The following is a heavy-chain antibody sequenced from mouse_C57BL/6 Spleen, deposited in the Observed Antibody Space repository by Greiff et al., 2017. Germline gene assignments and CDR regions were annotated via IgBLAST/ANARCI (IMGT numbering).Heavy chain of an antibody. V-gene: IGHV1-69*01. Sequence: QVQLQQPGAELVMPGASVKLSCKASGYTFTSYWMHWVKQRPGQGLEWIGEIDPSDSYTNYNQKFKGKSTLTVDKSSSTAYMQLSSLTSEDSAVYYCARAGDYYGSGAMDYWGQGTSVTVSS. CDR1: GYTFTSYW. D-gene: IGHD1-1*01. J-gene: IGHJ4*01. CDR3: ARAGDYYGSGAMDY. CDR2: IDPSDSYT.